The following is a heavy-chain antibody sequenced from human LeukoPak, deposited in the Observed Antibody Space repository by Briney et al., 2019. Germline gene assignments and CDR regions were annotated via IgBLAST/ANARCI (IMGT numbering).Heavy chain of an antibody. CDR2: IYSGGST. CDR3: VRVGYSYGYGDWNHFDY. D-gene: IGHD5-18*01. J-gene: IGHJ4*02. Sequence: PGGSLRLSCAASGFTVSSNYMSWVRQAPGKGLEWVSIIYSGGSTYYADSAKGRFTISRDNSKNTLYLQMNSLRAEDTAVYFCVRVGYSYGYGDWNHFDYWGQGTLVTVSS. CDR1: GFTVSSNY. V-gene: IGHV3-66*02.